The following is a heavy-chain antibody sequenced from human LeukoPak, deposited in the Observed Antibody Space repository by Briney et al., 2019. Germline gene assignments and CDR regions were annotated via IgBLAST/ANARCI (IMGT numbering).Heavy chain of an antibody. J-gene: IGHJ4*02. Sequence: GESLRLSCAASGFTFSDYGMDWVRQAPGKGLEWVAFIRYDGSIKYYTDSVKDRFAISRDNSRNTLYPQMNSLRAEDTAVYYCAKDRNGLPHFDYWGQGTLVTVSS. CDR1: GFTFSDYG. CDR2: IRYDGSIK. V-gene: IGHV3-30*02. CDR3: AKDRNGLPHFDY. D-gene: IGHD1-1*01.